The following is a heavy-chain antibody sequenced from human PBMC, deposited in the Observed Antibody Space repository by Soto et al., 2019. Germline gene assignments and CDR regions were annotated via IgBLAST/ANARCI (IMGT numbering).Heavy chain of an antibody. CDR2: INPNSGDT. V-gene: IGHV1-2*02. CDR3: ARVKSPRIAAAGTPDY. D-gene: IGHD6-13*01. Sequence: QVQLVQSGAEVKKPGASVKVSCKASGYTFTGYYMHWVRQAPGQGLEWMGWINPNSGDTNYAQKFQGRVTMTRDTSISTAYMELSRLRSDDTAVYYCARVKSPRIAAAGTPDYWGQGTLVTVSS. CDR1: GYTFTGYY. J-gene: IGHJ4*02.